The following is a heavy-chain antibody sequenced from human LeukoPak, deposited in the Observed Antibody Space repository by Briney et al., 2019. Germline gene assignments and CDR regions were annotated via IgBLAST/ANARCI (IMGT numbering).Heavy chain of an antibody. CDR1: GYTFTGYY. D-gene: IGHD6-13*01. CDR2: INPNSGGT. Sequence: ASVKVSCKASGYTFTGYYMHWVRQAPGQELEWMGWINPNSGGTNYALKFQGWVTMTRDTSISTAYMELSRLRSDDTAVYYCARAYDGAAAAIDYWGQGTLVTVSS. CDR3: ARAYDGAAAAIDY. V-gene: IGHV1-2*04. J-gene: IGHJ4*02.